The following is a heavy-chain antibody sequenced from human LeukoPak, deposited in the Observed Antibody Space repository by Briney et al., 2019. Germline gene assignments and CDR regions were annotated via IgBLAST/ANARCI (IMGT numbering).Heavy chain of an antibody. CDR3: ARGGKYDILTGYYPYYFDY. D-gene: IGHD3-9*01. J-gene: IGHJ4*02. V-gene: IGHV4-4*07. CDR1: GGSLSSYY. Sequence: SETLSLTCTVSGGSLSSYYWSWIRQPAGKELEWIGRIFPSGQTTYNPSLKSRVTMSVDTSKNQVSLKLSSVTDADTAVYYCARGGKYDILTGYYPYYFDYWGQGTLVTVSS. CDR2: IFPSGQT.